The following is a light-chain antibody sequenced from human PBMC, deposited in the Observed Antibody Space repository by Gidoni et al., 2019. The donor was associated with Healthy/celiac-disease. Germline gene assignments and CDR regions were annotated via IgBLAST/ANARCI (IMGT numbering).Light chain of an antibody. CDR3: QQYNNWPPWT. J-gene: IGKJ1*01. V-gene: IGKV3-15*01. CDR1: QSVSSN. CDR2: GAS. Sequence: EIVMTQYPATLSVPPGERATLSCRASQSVSSNLAWYQQKPGQAPRLLIYGASTRATGIPARFSGSGSGPEFTLTISSLQSEDFAVYYCQQYNNWPPWTFGQGTKVEIK.